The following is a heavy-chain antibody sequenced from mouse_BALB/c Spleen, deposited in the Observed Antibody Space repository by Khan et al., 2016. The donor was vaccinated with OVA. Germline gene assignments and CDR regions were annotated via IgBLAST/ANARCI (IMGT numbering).Heavy chain of an antibody. CDR2: ISSTGST. D-gene: IGHD2-14*01. CDR3: ARSLYYSYGYALDC. Sequence: EVQLQESGPGLVKPSQSLSLTYTVTGYSITSDYAWNWIRQFPGNKLEWMGYISSTGSTSYNPSLKSRISFTRDTSKNQFFLQLKSVTTEDTATYYVARSLYYSYGYALDCWGRGTSVTVSS. V-gene: IGHV3-2*02. CDR1: GYSITSDYA. J-gene: IGHJ4*01.